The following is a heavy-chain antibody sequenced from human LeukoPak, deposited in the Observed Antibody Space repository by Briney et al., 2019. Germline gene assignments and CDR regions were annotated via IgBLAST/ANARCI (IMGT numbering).Heavy chain of an antibody. V-gene: IGHV3-48*04. CDR3: VRASHIVVVTGIPQGYFYYLDV. CDR2: ISSSDSTI. D-gene: IGHD2-21*02. Sequence: GGSLRLSCAASGFIFSTYSMNWVRQAPGKGLEWVSDISSSDSTIYYTDSVKGRFTISRDNAKSSLYLQMNSLRAEDTAVYYCVRASHIVVVTGIPQGYFYYLDVWGKGTTVTVSS. J-gene: IGHJ6*03. CDR1: GFIFSTYS.